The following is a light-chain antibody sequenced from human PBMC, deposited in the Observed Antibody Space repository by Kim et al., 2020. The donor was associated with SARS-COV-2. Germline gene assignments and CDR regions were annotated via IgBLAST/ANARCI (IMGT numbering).Light chain of an antibody. CDR2: QDS. CDR3: QAWDSSTAE. Sequence: SVSPGQTASITCSGDKLGDKYACWYQQKPGQSPVLVSYQDSKRPSGIPERFSGSNSGNTATLTISGTQAMDEADYYCQAWDSSTAEFGGGTQLTVL. J-gene: IGLJ3*02. CDR1: KLGDKY. V-gene: IGLV3-1*01.